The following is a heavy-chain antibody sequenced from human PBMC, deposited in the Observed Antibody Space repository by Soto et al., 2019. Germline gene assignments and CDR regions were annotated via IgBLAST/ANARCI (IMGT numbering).Heavy chain of an antibody. V-gene: IGHV3-23*01. Sequence: GGSLRLSCAASGFTFSSYAMSWVRQAPGKGLEWVSAISGSGGSTYYADSVKGRFTSSRDNSKNTLYLQMNSLRAEDTAVDYCAKMIDSSGYLFDYWGQGTLVTVSS. D-gene: IGHD3-22*01. CDR3: AKMIDSSGYLFDY. J-gene: IGHJ4*02. CDR2: ISGSGGST. CDR1: GFTFSSYA.